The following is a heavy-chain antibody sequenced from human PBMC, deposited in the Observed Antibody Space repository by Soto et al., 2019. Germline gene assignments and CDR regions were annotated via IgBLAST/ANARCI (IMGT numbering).Heavy chain of an antibody. CDR3: ARDTGYCSGGSCFLYYLDV. CDR2: INPANGDT. CDR1: GYTFTSYA. Sequence: QVQLVQSGSEVKKPGASVRLSCKASGYTFTSYAVYWVRQAPGQRLEGMGWINPANGDTKYSQKFQDRVIVSRDTSASQAYMDLRSLRAEDTAVYYCARDTGYCSGGSCFLYYLDVWGKGTTVTVSS. J-gene: IGHJ6*03. V-gene: IGHV1-3*01. D-gene: IGHD2-15*01.